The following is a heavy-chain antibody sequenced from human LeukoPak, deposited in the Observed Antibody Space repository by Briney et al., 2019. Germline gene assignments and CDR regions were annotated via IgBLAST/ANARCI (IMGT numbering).Heavy chain of an antibody. Sequence: ASVKVSCRASGYTFTGHFLHWVRQAPGQGLEWMAWIDPNNGNTHYAQNFQGRITVTRDTSISTVYMELSRLTSDDTAVYYCAREYSASEHWGQGTLVTVSS. CDR2: IDPNNGNT. CDR3: AREYSASEH. D-gene: IGHD4-11*01. CDR1: GYTFTGHF. V-gene: IGHV1-2*02. J-gene: IGHJ1*01.